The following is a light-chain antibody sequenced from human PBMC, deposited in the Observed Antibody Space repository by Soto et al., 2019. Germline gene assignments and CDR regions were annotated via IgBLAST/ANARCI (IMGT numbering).Light chain of an antibody. CDR3: QHYGSSSLT. CDR2: GAS. Sequence: VLTQSPDTLSFSPGESVTLSCRASHSVSSSYVAWYQHKPGKAPRLLMYGASTMSTGIPDRFSGSGSGTDFSITISGLEPEDVAMYYCQHYGSSSLTFGGGTKVDIK. CDR1: HSVSSSY. J-gene: IGKJ4*01. V-gene: IGKV3-20*01.